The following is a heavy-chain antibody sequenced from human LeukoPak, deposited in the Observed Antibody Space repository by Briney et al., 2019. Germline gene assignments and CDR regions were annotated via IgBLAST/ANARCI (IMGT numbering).Heavy chain of an antibody. CDR2: INGDGSST. V-gene: IGHV3-74*01. Sequence: GGPLRLSCTASGFTFSSYWMHWVRQAPGKGLLWVSRINGDGSSTNYADSVKGRFTISRDNAKNTVYLQMNSLRVEDTAVYYCARGGGSSGWYGVDYWGREPWSPSPQ. CDR1: GFTFSSYW. J-gene: IGHJ4*02. D-gene: IGHD6-19*01. CDR3: ARGGGSSGWYGVDY.